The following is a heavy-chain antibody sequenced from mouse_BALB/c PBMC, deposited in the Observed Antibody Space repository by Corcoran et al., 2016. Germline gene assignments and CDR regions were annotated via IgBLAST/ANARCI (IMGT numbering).Heavy chain of an antibody. D-gene: IGHD1-3*01. Sequence: QVQLQQSGAELMKPGASEKISCKATGYTFSSYWIEWVKQRPGHGLEWIGEILPGSGSTNYNEKFKGKATFTADTSSNTAYMQLSSLTSEDSAVYYCASGLEWNYAMDYGGQGTSVTVSS. CDR2: ILPGSGST. CDR3: ASGLEWNYAMDY. J-gene: IGHJ4*01. V-gene: IGHV1-9*01. CDR1: GYTFSSYW.